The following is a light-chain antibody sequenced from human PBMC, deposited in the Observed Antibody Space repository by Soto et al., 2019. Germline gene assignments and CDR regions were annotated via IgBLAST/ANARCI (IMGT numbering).Light chain of an antibody. CDR3: QQHNSFSIT. Sequence: DIQMTQSPSSLSASVGDRVTITCRASQMTNDFLNWYQQKPGKAPKLLIYAASSLQTGVPSRFSGSGSGAEFTLTINSLQADDFATYYCQQHNSFSITFGQGTRLEIK. CDR2: AAS. CDR1: QMTNDF. J-gene: IGKJ5*01. V-gene: IGKV1-39*01.